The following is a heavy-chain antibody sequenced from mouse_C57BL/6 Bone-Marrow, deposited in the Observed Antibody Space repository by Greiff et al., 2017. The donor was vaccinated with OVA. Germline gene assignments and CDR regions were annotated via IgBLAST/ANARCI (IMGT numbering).Heavy chain of an antibody. J-gene: IGHJ2*01. CDR3: ASSPYDYYRYYFGC. V-gene: IGHV1-76*01. CDR1: GYTFTDYY. D-gene: IGHD2-4*01. CDR2: IYPGSGNT. Sequence: QVQLQQPGAELVRPGASVKLSCKASGYTFTDYYINWVKQRPGQGLEWIARIYPGSGNTNYNEKFKGKATLTAEKSSSTAYMQLSSLTSEDSAIYICASSPYDYYRYYFGCWGHSTTLSVAT.